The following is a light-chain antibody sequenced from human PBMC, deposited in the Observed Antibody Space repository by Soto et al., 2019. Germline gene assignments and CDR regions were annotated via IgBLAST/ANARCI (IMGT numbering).Light chain of an antibody. CDR2: WTS. V-gene: IGKV4-1*01. J-gene: IGKJ1*01. CDR3: QKYYTVPET. CDR1: QTVLNSSNNKNH. Sequence: DIVMTQSPDSLAVSLGERATINCKSSQTVLNSSNNKNHLAWYQQKPGQPPKLLIYWTSTRESGVPDRFSGSGSWTDFTLTISSLEAEDVAVYYCQKYYTVPETFGQGTKVEIK.